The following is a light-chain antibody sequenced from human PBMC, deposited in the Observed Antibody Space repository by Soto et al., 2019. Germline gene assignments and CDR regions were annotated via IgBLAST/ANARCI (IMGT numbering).Light chain of an antibody. CDR3: QQYKNWPPLT. Sequence: EIVMTQSPATLSVSPGERATLSCRASQSVSYNLAWYQQKPGQGPRLVIYGAFTRATGIPARFSGSGSGTEFTLTISSLQSEDFGVYYCQQYKNWPPLTFGGGTKVEIK. CDR1: QSVSYN. J-gene: IGKJ4*01. V-gene: IGKV3-15*01. CDR2: GAF.